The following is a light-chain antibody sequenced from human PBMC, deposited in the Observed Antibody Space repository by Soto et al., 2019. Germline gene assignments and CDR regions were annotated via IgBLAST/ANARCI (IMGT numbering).Light chain of an antibody. Sequence: EIVLTQSPGTLSLSPGERATLSCRASQSVSSRLAWYQQKPGQAPLRLISGASSRATGIPDRFSGSGSATDFTRTISRLEPEDFALYYCQQYGSSPITFGQGTRLEIK. V-gene: IGKV3-20*01. J-gene: IGKJ5*01. CDR3: QQYGSSPIT. CDR1: QSVSSR. CDR2: GAS.